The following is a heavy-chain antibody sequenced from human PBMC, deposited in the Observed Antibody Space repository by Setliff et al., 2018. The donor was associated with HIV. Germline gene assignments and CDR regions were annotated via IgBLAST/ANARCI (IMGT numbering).Heavy chain of an antibody. D-gene: IGHD4-17*01. V-gene: IGHV4-34*01. Sequence: PSETLSLTCAVYGGSFSDYYWSWIRQPPGKGLEWIGEINHSESTNYKSSLKSRVTISLDTSKKQFSLKLSSVTAADTAVYSCARGPSTVGGGLDYWGQGTLVTVSS. J-gene: IGHJ4*02. CDR1: GGSFSDYY. CDR3: ARGPSTVGGGLDY. CDR2: INHSEST.